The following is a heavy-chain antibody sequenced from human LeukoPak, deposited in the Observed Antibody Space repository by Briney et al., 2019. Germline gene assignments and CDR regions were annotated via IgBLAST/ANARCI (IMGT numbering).Heavy chain of an antibody. CDR1: GGFINNANYY. CDR3: ARVSSSWSGVDAFDI. Sequence: PSETLSLTCTVSGGFINNANYYWGWIRQPPGKGLEWIGSIYFSGGTFYNPSLKSRVTISVDTSKNQFSLKLSSVTAADTAVYYCARVSSSWSGVDAFDIWGQGTMVTVSS. J-gene: IGHJ3*02. CDR2: IYFSGGT. D-gene: IGHD6-13*01. V-gene: IGHV4-39*07.